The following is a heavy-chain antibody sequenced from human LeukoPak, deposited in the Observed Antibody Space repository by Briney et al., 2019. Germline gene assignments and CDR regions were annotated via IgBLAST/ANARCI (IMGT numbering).Heavy chain of an antibody. CDR3: ARTNYLSGSYHIY. J-gene: IGHJ4*02. CDR1: GYTFTSYG. CDR2: ISPYSGNT. Sequence: GASVKVSCKASGYTFTSYGISWVRQAPGQGLEWMGWISPYSGNTNYAQSLQGRVTVTSDTSTSTAYVELRSLTSDDTAVYYCARTNYLSGSYHIYWGQGTLVTVSS. D-gene: IGHD3-10*01. V-gene: IGHV1-18*01.